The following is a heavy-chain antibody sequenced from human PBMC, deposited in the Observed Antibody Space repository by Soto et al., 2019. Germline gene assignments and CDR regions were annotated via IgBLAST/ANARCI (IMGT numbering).Heavy chain of an antibody. CDR3: ARDGYLDY. CDR2: IYYSGST. V-gene: IGHV4-59*12. Sequence: SETLSLTCTVTGGSINGYYWTWIRQPPGKGLEWIGYIYYSGSTTYNPSLKSRVTISVDTAKSQFSLDLRSVTAADTAVYYCARDGYLDYWGQGILVTVSS. CDR1: GGSINGYY. J-gene: IGHJ4*02.